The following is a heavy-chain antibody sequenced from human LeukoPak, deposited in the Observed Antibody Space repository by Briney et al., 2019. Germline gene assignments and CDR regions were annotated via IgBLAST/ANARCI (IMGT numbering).Heavy chain of an antibody. CDR3: ARGRELLGWYFDL. V-gene: IGHV3-11*05. Sequence: GGSLRLSCAASGFTFSDSYISWIRQAPGKGLELVSYISGSSTFTNCADSVRCRFTISRHNAKHSLYLQMTGLRAEDTAVYYCARGRELLGWYFDLWGRGTLVSVSS. CDR2: ISGSSTFT. D-gene: IGHD1-7*01. J-gene: IGHJ2*01. CDR1: GFTFSDSY.